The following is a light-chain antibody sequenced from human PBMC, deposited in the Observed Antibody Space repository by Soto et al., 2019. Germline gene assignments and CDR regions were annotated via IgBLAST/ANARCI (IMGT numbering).Light chain of an antibody. V-gene: IGLV1-47*01. CDR1: SSNIGKNY. CDR2: KIN. Sequence: QPVLTQPPSASGTPGQRVTISCSGSSSNIGKNYVYWYQQLPGTAPKLLIYKINQLPSGVPDRFSGSRSGTSASLAISGLRYEDEADYYCAAWDDSLSGWVFGGGTKLTVL. CDR3: AAWDDSLSGWV. J-gene: IGLJ3*02.